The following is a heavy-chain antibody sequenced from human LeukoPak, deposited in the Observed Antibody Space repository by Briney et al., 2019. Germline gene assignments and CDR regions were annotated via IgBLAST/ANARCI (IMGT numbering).Heavy chain of an antibody. Sequence: GGSLRLSCAASGFTFSSYGMSWVHQAPGKGLEWVSGISGSGSDGSTYYADSVKGRFTISRDNSKNTLYLQMNSLRAEDTAVYYCAKYSHDSSGSYDYWGQGTLVTVSS. V-gene: IGHV3-23*01. CDR3: AKYSHDSSGSYDY. CDR2: ISGSGSDGST. D-gene: IGHD3-22*01. J-gene: IGHJ4*02. CDR1: GFTFSSYG.